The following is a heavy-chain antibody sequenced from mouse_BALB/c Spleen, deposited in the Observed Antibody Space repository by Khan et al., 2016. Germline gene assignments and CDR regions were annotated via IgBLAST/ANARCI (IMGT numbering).Heavy chain of an antibody. CDR2: IYPGGGYT. J-gene: IGHJ1*01. D-gene: IGHD1-1*01. CDR1: GYTFTNYW. V-gene: IGHV1-63*02. CDR3: ARFYYGSSYGYFDV. Sequence: QVRLQQSGAELVRPGTSVKISCKASGYTFTNYWLGWVKQRPGHGLEWIGDIYPGGGYTNYNEKFKGKATLTADTSSSTAYMQLSSLTSEDSAVYFCARFYYGSSYGYFDVWCAGTTVTASS.